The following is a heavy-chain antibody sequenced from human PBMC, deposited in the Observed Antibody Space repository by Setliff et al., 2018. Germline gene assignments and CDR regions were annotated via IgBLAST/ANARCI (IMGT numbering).Heavy chain of an antibody. Sequence: PSETLSLTCTVSGGSISSGPYYWNWFRQPAGKGLEWIGRLYSSGSTNYNPSLKSRVTISVDTSKNQFSLKLSSVTAADTSVYYCASTDWGCGYYFDSWGQGTLVTVSS. J-gene: IGHJ4*02. D-gene: IGHD7-27*01. CDR2: LYSSGST. V-gene: IGHV4-61*02. CDR3: ASTDWGCGYYFDS. CDR1: GGSISSGPYY.